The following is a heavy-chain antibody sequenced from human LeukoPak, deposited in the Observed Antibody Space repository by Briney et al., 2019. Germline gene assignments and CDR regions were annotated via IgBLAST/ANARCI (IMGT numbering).Heavy chain of an antibody. CDR3: VPKGTEGY. CDR2: ISPNGGST. Sequence: GGSLRLSCAASGFTFSDHYMDWVRQAPGKGLEYVSAISPNGGSTYYADSVRGRFSISRDNSKNALYLQMSSLRAEDTAVYYCVPKGTEGYWGQGTLVTVSS. V-gene: IGHV3-64D*06. J-gene: IGHJ4*02. CDR1: GFTFSDHY.